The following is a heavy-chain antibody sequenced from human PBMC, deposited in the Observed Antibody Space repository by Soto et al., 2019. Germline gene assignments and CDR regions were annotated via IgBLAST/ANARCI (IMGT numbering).Heavy chain of an antibody. J-gene: IGHJ6*03. CDR3: AVREYRDYYYYYMDV. D-gene: IGHD2-2*02. Sequence: SETLSLTCAVYGGSFSGYYWSWIRQPPGKGLEWIGEINHSGSTNYNPSLKSRVTISVDTSKNQFSLKLSSVTAADTAVYYCAVREYRDYYYYYMDVWGKGTTVTVSS. CDR2: INHSGST. V-gene: IGHV4-34*01. CDR1: GGSFSGYY.